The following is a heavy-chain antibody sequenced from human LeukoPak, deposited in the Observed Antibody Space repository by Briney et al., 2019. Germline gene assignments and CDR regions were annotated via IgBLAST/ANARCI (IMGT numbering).Heavy chain of an antibody. V-gene: IGHV3-23*01. CDR2: ISDSGGST. CDR3: ISQMSLGSSWPY. D-gene: IGHD6-13*01. CDR1: GFTFSNCA. Sequence: GGSLRLSCAAAGFTFSNCAMSWVRQAPGKGLEWVSGISDSGGSTYYADSMKGQFTISRDNSKNTLYLQMNSLRVEDTAIYYCISQMSLGSSWPYWGQGVLVTVSS. J-gene: IGHJ4*02.